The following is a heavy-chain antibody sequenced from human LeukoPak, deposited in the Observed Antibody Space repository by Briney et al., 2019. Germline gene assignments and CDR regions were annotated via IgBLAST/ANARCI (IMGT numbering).Heavy chain of an antibody. J-gene: IGHJ4*02. CDR3: ARDAMTSVTTSPYYFDY. Sequence: GESLKISCKGSGYTFNSYYMHWVRRAPGQGLEWMGIINPSGDFTSYAQKFQGRVTMTKDTSTGTVYMELSSLRSGDTAVFYCARDAMTSVTTSPYYFDYWGQGTLVTVSS. CDR1: GYTFNSYY. D-gene: IGHD4-17*01. CDR2: INPSGDFT. V-gene: IGHV1-46*02.